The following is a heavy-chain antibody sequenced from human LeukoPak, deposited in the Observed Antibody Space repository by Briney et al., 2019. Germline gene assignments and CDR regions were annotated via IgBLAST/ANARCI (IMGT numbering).Heavy chain of an antibody. V-gene: IGHV1-8*01. J-gene: IGHJ6*02. CDR1: GYTFTSYD. D-gene: IGHD3-3*01. CDR2: MNPNSGNT. CDR3: ASPTLEWLFDGMDV. Sequence: ASVKVSCKASGYTFTSYDINWVRQATGQGLEWMGWMNPNSGNTGYAQKFQGRVTMTRSTSISTAYMELSSLRSEDTAVYYCASPTLEWLFDGMDVWGQGTTVTVSS.